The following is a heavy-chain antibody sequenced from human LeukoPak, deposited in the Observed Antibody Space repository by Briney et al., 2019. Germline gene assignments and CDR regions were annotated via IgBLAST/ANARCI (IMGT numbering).Heavy chain of an antibody. CDR3: AREFFDREGGTTVLDY. D-gene: IGHD1-26*01. CDR2: ISSGSSYI. CDR1: GFTFNNYA. Sequence: GGSLRLSCAASGFTFNNYAMNWVRQAPGKGLEWVSSISSGSSYIFYADSVKGRFTISRDNAKNSLYLQMNSLRAEDTAVYYCAREFFDREGGTTVLDYWGQGTLVTVSS. J-gene: IGHJ4*02. V-gene: IGHV3-21*01.